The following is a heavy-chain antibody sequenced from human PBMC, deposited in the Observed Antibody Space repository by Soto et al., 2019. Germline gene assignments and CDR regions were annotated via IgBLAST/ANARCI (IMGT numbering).Heavy chain of an antibody. V-gene: IGHV3-15*01. D-gene: IGHD6-13*01. CDR2: IKSKTDGGTT. CDR3: TTSWFIAAAGAFDY. J-gene: IGHJ4*02. CDR1: GFTFSNAW. Sequence: GGSLRLSCAASGFTFSNAWMSWVRQAPGKGLEWVGRIKSKTDGGTTDYAAPVKGRFTISRDDSKNTLYLQMNSLKTEDTAVYYCTTSWFIAAAGAFDYWGQGTLVTVSS.